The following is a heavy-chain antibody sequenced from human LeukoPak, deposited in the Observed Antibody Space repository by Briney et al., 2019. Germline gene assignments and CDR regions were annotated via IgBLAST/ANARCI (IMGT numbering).Heavy chain of an antibody. CDR3: TRSFRDSPVDP. V-gene: IGHV4-39*01. CDR1: GGSISTNNHY. J-gene: IGHJ5*02. D-gene: IGHD1-14*01. CDR2: IYYTGRT. Sequence: SETLSLTCTVSGGSISTNNHYWGWIRQPPGMGLEWIGSIYYTGRTYYNPSLKSRVTISVDTSKNQFSLKLSSVTAADTAVYYCTRSFRDSPVDPWGQGTLVTVSS.